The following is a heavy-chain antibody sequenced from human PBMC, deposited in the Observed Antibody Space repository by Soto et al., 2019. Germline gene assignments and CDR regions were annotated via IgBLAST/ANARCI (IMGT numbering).Heavy chain of an antibody. CDR2: INNDGSST. V-gene: IGHV3-74*01. D-gene: IGHD6-6*01. J-gene: IGHJ6*03. CDR3: AAYSSSFRVGYMDV. CDR1: GFTFSSYS. Sequence: PGGSLRLSCAASGFTFSSYSMNWVRQAPGKGLVWVSRINNDGSSTTYADSVKGRFTISRDNAKNTLYLQMSSLRAEDTAVYYCAAYSSSFRVGYMDVWGKGTTVTVSS.